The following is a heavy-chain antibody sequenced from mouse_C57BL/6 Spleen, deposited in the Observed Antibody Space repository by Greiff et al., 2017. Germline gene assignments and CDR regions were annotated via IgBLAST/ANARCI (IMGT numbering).Heavy chain of an antibody. CDR1: GYTFTDYY. CDR2: INPNNGGT. V-gene: IGHV1-26*01. CDR3: ALITTVVEGLDAMDY. J-gene: IGHJ4*01. D-gene: IGHD1-1*01. Sequence: EVQLQQSGPELVKPGASVKISCKASGYTFTDYYMNWVKQSHGKSLEWIGDINPNNGGTSYNQKFKGKATLTVDKSSSTAYMELRSLTSEDSAVYYCALITTVVEGLDAMDYWGQGTSVTVSS.